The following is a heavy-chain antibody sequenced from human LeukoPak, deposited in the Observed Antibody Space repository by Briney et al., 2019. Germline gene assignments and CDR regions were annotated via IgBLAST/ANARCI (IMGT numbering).Heavy chain of an antibody. CDR1: GFTVCSNY. D-gene: IGHD2-2*02. J-gene: IGHJ3*02. Sequence: GGSLRLSCAASGFTVCSNYMNWVRQAPGKGLEWVSSITSSSSYIYYADSVKGRFTISRDNAKNSLYLQMNSLRAEDTAVYYCARGWGYRLKGVFHILGQGTMVTVSS. V-gene: IGHV3-21*04. CDR2: ITSSSSYI. CDR3: ARGWGYRLKGVFHI.